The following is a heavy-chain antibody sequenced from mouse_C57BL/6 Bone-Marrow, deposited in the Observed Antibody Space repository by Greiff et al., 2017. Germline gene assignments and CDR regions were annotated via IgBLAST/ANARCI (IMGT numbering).Heavy chain of an antibody. CDR2: ISDGGSYT. V-gene: IGHV5-4*03. CDR3: ARGHYYGSSYYFDY. D-gene: IGHD1-1*01. J-gene: IGHJ2*01. CDR1: GFTFSSYA. Sequence: EVMLVESGGGLVKPGGSLKLSCAASGFTFSSYAMSWVRQTPEKRLEWVATISDGGSYTYYPDNVKGRFTISRDNAKNNLYLQMSHLKSEDTAMYYCARGHYYGSSYYFDYWGQGTTLTVSS.